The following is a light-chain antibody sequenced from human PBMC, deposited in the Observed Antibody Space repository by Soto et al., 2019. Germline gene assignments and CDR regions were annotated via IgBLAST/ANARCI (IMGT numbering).Light chain of an antibody. CDR3: QQWSSSPRT. J-gene: IGKJ2*01. CDR2: GGS. V-gene: IGKV3-20*01. Sequence: EIVLTQSPGTLSLSPGERATLSCRASQSRTNSRLAWYQQKPCQAPKVLIYGGSNRATGIPDRFSGSGSGTDFTLTIISLEPEDFAVYYCQQWSSSPRTFGQGTTLEIK. CDR1: QSRTNSR.